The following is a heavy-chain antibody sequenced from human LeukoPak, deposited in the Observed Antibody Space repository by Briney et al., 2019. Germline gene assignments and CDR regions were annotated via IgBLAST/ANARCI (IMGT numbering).Heavy chain of an antibody. CDR3: ARTRRGYSYGLFGI. CDR1: GDSINYGDYY. D-gene: IGHD5-18*01. J-gene: IGHJ4*02. Sequence: SQTLSLTCTVSGDSINYGDYYWNWIRQPAGKGLEWIGRIYTTGSTNYNPSLMDRVTISIDTSKNQFSLKLNSVTAADAAVYYCARTRRGYSYGLFGIWGQEPWSPSPQ. V-gene: IGHV4-61*02. CDR2: IYTTGST.